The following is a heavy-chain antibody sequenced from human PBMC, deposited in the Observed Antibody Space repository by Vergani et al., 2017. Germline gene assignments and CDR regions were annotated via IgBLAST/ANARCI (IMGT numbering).Heavy chain of an antibody. CDR3: ARAGSNYNGIYWYLDL. Sequence: QVQLVESGGGVVQPGGSLRLSCAASGFTFSSYGMHWVRQAPGKGLEWVAFIRYDGSNKYYADSVKGRFTISRDNSKNTLYLQMNSLRAEDTAVYYCARAGSNYNGIYWYLDLWGRGTLVTVAS. J-gene: IGHJ2*01. V-gene: IGHV3-30*02. CDR2: IRYDGSNK. CDR1: GFTFSSYG. D-gene: IGHD1-26*01.